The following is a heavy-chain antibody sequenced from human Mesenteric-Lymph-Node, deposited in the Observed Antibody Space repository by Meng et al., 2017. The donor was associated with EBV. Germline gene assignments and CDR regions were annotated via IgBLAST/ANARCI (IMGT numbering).Heavy chain of an antibody. D-gene: IGHD1-26*01. J-gene: IGHJ4*02. Sequence: VRLLPAGAEVKMPVASVKVYCKASGYTFTSYGISWVRQDPGQGLEWMGWISAYNGDTKYAQKVQDRVTMTTDTSTSTVYMELRSLGSDDTAVYYCARDHGGKYYYWGQGTLVTVSS. CDR2: ISAYNGDT. CDR1: GYTFTSYG. V-gene: IGHV1-18*01. CDR3: ARDHGGKYYY.